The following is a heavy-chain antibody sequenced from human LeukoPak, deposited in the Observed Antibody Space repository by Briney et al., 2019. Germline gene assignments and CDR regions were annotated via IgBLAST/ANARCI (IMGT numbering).Heavy chain of an antibody. CDR1: GYTFTSYA. CDR2: MNPNSGNT. CDR3: ASDTSHTGGYYYREDAFDV. D-gene: IGHD3-22*01. J-gene: IGHJ3*01. Sequence: ASVKVSCKASGYTFTSYAMNWVRQATGQGLEWMGRMNPNSGNTGYAQKFQGRVTMTRNTSISTAYMELNSLTSEDTAVYYCASDTSHTGGYYYREDAFDVWGQGTMVTVSS. V-gene: IGHV1-8*02.